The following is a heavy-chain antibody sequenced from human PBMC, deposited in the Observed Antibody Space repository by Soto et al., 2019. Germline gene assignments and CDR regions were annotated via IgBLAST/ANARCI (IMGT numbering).Heavy chain of an antibody. Sequence: EVQLVESGGGLVQPGWSLRLSCAASGFTFSSYWMHWVRQAPGKGLVWVSRINSDGSSTSYADSVKGRFTISRDNAKNTLYLQMNSLRAEDTAVYYCARDFVVYGDYPRFDYWGQGTLVTVSS. J-gene: IGHJ4*02. CDR1: GFTFSSYW. V-gene: IGHV3-74*01. CDR3: ARDFVVYGDYPRFDY. D-gene: IGHD4-17*01. CDR2: INSDGSST.